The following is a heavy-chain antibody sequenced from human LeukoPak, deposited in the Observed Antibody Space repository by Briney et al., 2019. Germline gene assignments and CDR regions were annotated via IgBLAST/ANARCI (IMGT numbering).Heavy chain of an antibody. CDR1: GYTFTDYY. D-gene: IGHD3-10*01. Sequence: GASVKVSCKASGYTFTDYYMHWVRQAPGQGLEWMGWINPNSGGTNYAQKFQGRVTMTRDTSITTAYMELSRLRFDDTAVYYCARDGDLLWFGRQNYYMDVWGKGTTVTISS. CDR3: ARDGDLLWFGRQNYYMDV. V-gene: IGHV1-2*02. CDR2: INPNSGGT. J-gene: IGHJ6*03.